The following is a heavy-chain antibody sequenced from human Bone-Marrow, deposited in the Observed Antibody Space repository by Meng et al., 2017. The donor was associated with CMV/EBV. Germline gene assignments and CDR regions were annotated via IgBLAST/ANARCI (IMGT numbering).Heavy chain of an antibody. Sequence: CTFSGFSLRAGGVGVGWIRQPPGKALEWLALIYWNDDKRYSPILKSRLTITKGTSKNQVDLTMTNMDPMDTATYYCTLFSTSGPSDYWGRGILVTVSS. D-gene: IGHD3-10*01. CDR3: TLFSTSGPSDY. CDR1: GFSLRAGGVG. V-gene: IGHV2-5*01. J-gene: IGHJ4*02. CDR2: IYWNDDK.